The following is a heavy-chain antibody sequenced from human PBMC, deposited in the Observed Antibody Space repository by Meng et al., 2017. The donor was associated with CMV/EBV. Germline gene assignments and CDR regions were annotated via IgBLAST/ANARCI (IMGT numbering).Heavy chain of an antibody. CDR2: IDWDDDR. CDR1: GFSLSTSGMR. Sequence: SGPTLVQPPQTLSLTCTFSGFSLSTSGMRVSWIRQPPGQALEWLPRIDWDDDRFYSTSLKTRLTITKATSKNQVVLTMTNMDPVDTATYHCSRTADSGGYFDYWGQGTLVTVSS. CDR3: SRTADSGGYFDY. V-gene: IGHV2-70D*14. D-gene: IGHD3-22*01. J-gene: IGHJ4*02.